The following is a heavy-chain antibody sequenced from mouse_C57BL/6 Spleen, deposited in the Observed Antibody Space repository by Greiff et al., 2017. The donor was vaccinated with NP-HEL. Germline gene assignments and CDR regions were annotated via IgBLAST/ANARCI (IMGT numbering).Heavy chain of an antibody. Sequence: EVQLVESGGDLVKPGGSLKLSCAASGFTFSSYGMSWVRQTPDKRLEWVATISSGGSYTYYPDSVKGRFTISRDNAKNTLYLQMSSLKSEDTAMYYCARQPFHYYGSSPFAYWGQGTLVTVSS. V-gene: IGHV5-6*01. CDR1: GFTFSSYG. CDR3: ARQPFHYYGSSPFAY. J-gene: IGHJ3*01. CDR2: ISSGGSYT. D-gene: IGHD1-1*01.